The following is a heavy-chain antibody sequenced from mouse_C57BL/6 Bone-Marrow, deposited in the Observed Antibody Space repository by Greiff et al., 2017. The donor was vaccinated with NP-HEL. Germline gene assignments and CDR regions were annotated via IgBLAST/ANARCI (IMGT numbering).Heavy chain of an antibody. CDR1: GYAFTNYL. CDR2: INPGSGGT. CDR3: ARKGGDSSGYGFAY. V-gene: IGHV1-54*01. Sequence: QVQLQQSGAELVRPGTSVKVSCKASGYAFTNYLIEWVKQRPGQGLEWIGVINPGSGGTNYNEKFKGKATLTADKSSSTAYMQLSSLTSEDSAVYFCARKGGDSSGYGFAYWGQGTLVTVSA. J-gene: IGHJ3*01. D-gene: IGHD3-2*02.